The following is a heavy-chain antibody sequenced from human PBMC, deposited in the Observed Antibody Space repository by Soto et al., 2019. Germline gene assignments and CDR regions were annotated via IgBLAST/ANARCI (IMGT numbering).Heavy chain of an antibody. D-gene: IGHD3-22*01. J-gene: IGHJ6*02. CDR3: ARDLVVVILRSYYYYGMDV. V-gene: IGHV1-18*01. CDR1: GYTFTSYG. Sequence: QVQLVQSGAEVKKPGASVKVSCKASGYTFTSYGISWVRQAPGQGLEWMGWISAYNGNTNYAQKLKGRVTMTTDTSTSTAHMELRSLRSDDTAVYYCARDLVVVILRSYYYYGMDVWGQGTTVTVSS. CDR2: ISAYNGNT.